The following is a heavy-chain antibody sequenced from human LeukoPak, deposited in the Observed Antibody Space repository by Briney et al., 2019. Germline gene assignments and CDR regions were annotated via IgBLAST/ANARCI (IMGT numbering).Heavy chain of an antibody. CDR1: GYTFTNHT. CDR2: YNPNSGDT. D-gene: IGHD6-25*01. Sequence: GASVKVSCKASGYTFTNHTMNWVRQAPGQGLEWMGIYNPNSGDTTFSQRFQGRVTMTRDTSINTAYMELSRLTSDDTAVYYCARGGPRGNGFDYWGQGTLVRVSS. J-gene: IGHJ4*02. CDR3: ARGGPRGNGFDY. V-gene: IGHV1-2*02.